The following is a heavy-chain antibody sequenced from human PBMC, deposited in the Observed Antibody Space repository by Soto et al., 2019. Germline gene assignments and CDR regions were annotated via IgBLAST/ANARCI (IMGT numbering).Heavy chain of an antibody. J-gene: IGHJ4*02. Sequence: PGGSLRVSCAASGFTFSSSWMNWVRQAPWKGLEWVANIKEDGSVKYYMDSVKGRFTVSRDNAKNSLYLQMNSLRAEDTAVYYCATDRGYLTFDNWGQGTLVTVSS. V-gene: IGHV3-7*01. CDR1: GFTFSSSW. D-gene: IGHD3-22*01. CDR3: ATDRGYLTFDN. CDR2: IKEDGSVK.